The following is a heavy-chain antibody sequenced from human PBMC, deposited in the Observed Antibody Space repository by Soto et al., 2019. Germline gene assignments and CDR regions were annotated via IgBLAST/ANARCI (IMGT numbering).Heavy chain of an antibody. CDR3: AKDTYRGGFDY. J-gene: IGHJ4*02. Sequence: QVQLVESGGGVVQPGRSLRLSCAASGFTFSSYGMHWVRQAPGKGLEWVAVISYDGSNKYYADSVKGRFTISRDKSKNTLYLQMNSLRAEDTAVYYCAKDTYRGGFDYWGQGTLVTVSS. D-gene: IGHD1-1*01. CDR2: ISYDGSNK. V-gene: IGHV3-30*18. CDR1: GFTFSSYG.